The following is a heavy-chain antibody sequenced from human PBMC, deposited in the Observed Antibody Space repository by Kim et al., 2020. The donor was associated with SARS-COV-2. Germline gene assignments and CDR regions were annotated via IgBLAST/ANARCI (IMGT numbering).Heavy chain of an antibody. V-gene: IGHV3-30-3*01. D-gene: IGHD3-3*01. CDR1: GFTFSSYA. CDR2: ISYDGSNK. Sequence: GGSLRLSCAASGFTFSSYAMHWVRQAPGKGLEWVAVISYDGSNKYYADSVKGRFTISRDNSKNTLYLQMNSLRAEDTAVYYCARGDYDFWSGYYEGGSGDVPGYWGQGTLVTVSS. CDR3: ARGDYDFWSGYYEGGSGDVPGY. J-gene: IGHJ4*02.